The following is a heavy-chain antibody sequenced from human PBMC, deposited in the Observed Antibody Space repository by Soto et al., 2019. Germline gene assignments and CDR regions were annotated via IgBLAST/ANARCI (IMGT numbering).Heavy chain of an antibody. CDR3: ATWHLREHAYDI. CDR1: GLTVSGKKY. J-gene: IGHJ3*02. CDR2: VYDLDGT. Sequence: DVQLVESGGGMIQPGGSLRLSCVASGLTVSGKKYVAWVRQAPGKGPEWVSGVYDLDGTYYADSVRGRFTTSIANSRPTGWLQMRDLRPEYTALYVCATWHLREHAYDIWGRGTMVTVSS. V-gene: IGHV3-53*01.